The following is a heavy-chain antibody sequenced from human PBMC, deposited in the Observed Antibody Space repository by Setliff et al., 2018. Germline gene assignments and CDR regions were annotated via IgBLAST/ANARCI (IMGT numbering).Heavy chain of an antibody. J-gene: IGHJ6*03. CDR3: ARDKLWLMGYYYYYYMDV. V-gene: IGHV1-3*01. CDR1: GYTVTSYA. Sequence: ASVKVSCKASGYTVTSYAMHWVRQAPGQRLEWMGWINAGNGNTKYSQKFQGRVTITRDTSASTAYMELSSLRSEDTAVYYCARDKLWLMGYYYYYYMDVWGKGTTVTVSS. D-gene: IGHD5-18*01. CDR2: INAGNGNT.